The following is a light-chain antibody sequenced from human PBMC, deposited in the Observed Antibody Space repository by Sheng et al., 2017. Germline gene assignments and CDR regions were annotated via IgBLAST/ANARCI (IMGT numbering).Light chain of an antibody. V-gene: IGKV2-28*01. CDR3: MQGTHWPMWT. CDR1: QNLLHSNGYNY. CDR2: LGS. Sequence: DIVMTQSPLSLPVTPGEPASISCRSSQNLLHSNGYNYLDWYLQKPGQSPQLLIYLGSNRASGVPDRFSGSGSGTDFTLQISRVEAEDIGVYYCMQGTHWPMWTFGQGTKVELK. J-gene: IGKJ1*01.